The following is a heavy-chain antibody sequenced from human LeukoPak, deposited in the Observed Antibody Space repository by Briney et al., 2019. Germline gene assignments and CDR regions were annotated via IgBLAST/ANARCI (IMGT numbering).Heavy chain of an antibody. D-gene: IGHD5-24*01. V-gene: IGHV3-23*01. CDR1: GFTFSSYA. CDR3: AKGLVEMATIAEYFQH. J-gene: IGHJ1*01. Sequence: PGGSLRLSCAASGFTFSSYAMSWVRQAPGKGLEWVSAMSGSGGSTYYADSVKGRFTISRDNSKNTLYLQMNSLRAEDTAVYYCAKGLVEMATIAEYFQHWGQGTLVTVSS. CDR2: MSGSGGST.